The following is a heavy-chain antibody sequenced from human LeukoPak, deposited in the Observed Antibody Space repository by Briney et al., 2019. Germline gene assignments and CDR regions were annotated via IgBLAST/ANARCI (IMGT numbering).Heavy chain of an antibody. Sequence: SETLSLPCTVSGASISSYYWSWIRQVAGKGLEWIGVIKTSGSTNYNPSLKSRVTMSVDTSKNQFSLKLSSVTAADTAVYYCARERAYCGGDCYYYFDYWGQGTLVTVSS. CDR2: IKTSGST. D-gene: IGHD2-21*02. CDR3: ARERAYCGGDCYYYFDY. CDR1: GASISSYY. J-gene: IGHJ4*02. V-gene: IGHV4-4*07.